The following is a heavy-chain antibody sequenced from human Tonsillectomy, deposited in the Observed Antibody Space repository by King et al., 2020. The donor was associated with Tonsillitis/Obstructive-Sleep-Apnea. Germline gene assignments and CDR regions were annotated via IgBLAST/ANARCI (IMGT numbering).Heavy chain of an antibody. CDR1: GGSITTYY. CDR2: IYFTGST. CDR3: AREPGDFSAFDI. D-gene: IGHD1-14*01. Sequence: QLQESGPGLVKPSETLSLTCTVSGGSITTYYWNWIRQPPGKGLEWIGFIYFTGSTNYNPSLKSRVTISVDTSKNQFSLKVSSVTAADTAVYYCAREPGDFSAFDIWGQGTMVTVP. V-gene: IGHV4-59*01. J-gene: IGHJ3*02.